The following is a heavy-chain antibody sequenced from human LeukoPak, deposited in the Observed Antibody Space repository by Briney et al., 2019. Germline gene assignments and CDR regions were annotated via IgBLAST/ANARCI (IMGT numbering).Heavy chain of an antibody. CDR1: GGTFRSYA. J-gene: IGHJ5*02. D-gene: IGHD6-13*01. CDR3: ARGGIAAAGFDP. CDR2: IIPIFGTA. Sequence: VASVKVSCKASGGTFRSYAISWVRQAPGQGLEWMGGIIPIFGTANYAQKFQGRVTMTADDSTSTAYMELSSLRSEDTAGYYCARGGIAAAGFDPWGQGTLVTVSS. V-gene: IGHV1-69*13.